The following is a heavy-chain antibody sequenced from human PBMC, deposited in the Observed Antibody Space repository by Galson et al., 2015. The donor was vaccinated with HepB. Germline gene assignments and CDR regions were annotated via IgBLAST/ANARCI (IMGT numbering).Heavy chain of an antibody. CDR2: ISAHNSNT. CDR1: GYTFTSYG. J-gene: IGHJ3*02. Sequence: SVKVSCKASGYTFTSYGISWVRQAPGQGLEWMGWISAHNSNTNYAQNLQGRVTMTTDTSTSTAYMELRSLRSDDTAVYYCARPAQPSGSYKILGQGTMVTVSS. D-gene: IGHD3-10*01. V-gene: IGHV1-18*04. CDR3: ARPAQPSGSYKI.